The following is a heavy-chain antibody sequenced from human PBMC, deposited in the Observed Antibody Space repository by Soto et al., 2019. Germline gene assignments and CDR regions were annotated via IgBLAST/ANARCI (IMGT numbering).Heavy chain of an antibody. CDR2: INSDGSGT. Sequence: GGSLRLSCAASGFTFGNFWMHWARQVPGKGLVWVSRINSDGSGTSYADSVKGRFTISRDSAKNTVYLQMNNLRVEDTAVYFCARVGHRTLLQYGMDVWGQGTTVTVSS. V-gene: IGHV3-74*01. CDR1: GFTFGNFW. J-gene: IGHJ6*02. D-gene: IGHD2-15*01. CDR3: ARVGHRTLLQYGMDV.